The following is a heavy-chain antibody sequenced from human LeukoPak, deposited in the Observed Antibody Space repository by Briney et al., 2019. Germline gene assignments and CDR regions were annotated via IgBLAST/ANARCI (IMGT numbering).Heavy chain of an antibody. CDR1: GGSISSGGYY. J-gene: IGHJ4*02. CDR2: IFYSGST. CDR3: ARVSGEGGWYNDY. V-gene: IGHV4-31*03. D-gene: IGHD6-19*01. Sequence: SETLSLTCTVSGGSISSGGYYWSWIRQHPGKGLEWIGYIFYSGSTYYNPSLKSRVTISVDTSKNQFSLKLSSVTAADTAVYYCARVSGEGGWYNDYWGQGTLVTVSS.